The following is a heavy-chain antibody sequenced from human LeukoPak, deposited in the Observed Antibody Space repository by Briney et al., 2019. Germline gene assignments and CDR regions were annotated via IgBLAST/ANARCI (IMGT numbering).Heavy chain of an antibody. Sequence: ASVQFSCNAFGYAFTSYCICWVRPPPGQGLEWMGWISSYNGNTNYAQKLQGRVTMTTDTSTSTAYMELRSLRSDDTAVYYCARGTWWDSSHLDYWGQGTLVTVSS. V-gene: IGHV1-18*01. CDR3: ARGTWWDSSHLDY. CDR2: ISSYNGNT. D-gene: IGHD2-15*01. J-gene: IGHJ4*02. CDR1: GYAFTSYC.